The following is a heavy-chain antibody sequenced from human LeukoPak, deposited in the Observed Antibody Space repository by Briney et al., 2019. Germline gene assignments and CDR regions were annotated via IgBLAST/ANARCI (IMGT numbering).Heavy chain of an antibody. CDR1: GFSLSTTGVG. V-gene: IGHV2-5*02. Sequence: SGPTLVKPTQTLTLTCTFSGFSLSTTGVGVGWIRQPPGKALEWLALIYWDNDNRYSPSLERRLTISKDTSKNQVVLTLTNMDPADTATYYCSHSVLGDYVIPFDYWGQGILVTVSS. D-gene: IGHD4-17*01. CDR2: IYWDNDN. CDR3: SHSVLGDYVIPFDY. J-gene: IGHJ4*02.